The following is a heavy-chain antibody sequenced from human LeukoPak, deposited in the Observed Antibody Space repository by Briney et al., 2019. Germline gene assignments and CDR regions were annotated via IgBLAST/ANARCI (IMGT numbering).Heavy chain of an antibody. Sequence: GGSLRLSCAASGFTSRSYEMNWVRQAPGNGRESISYISSSDSTSSYADSVKDRFTISRDNAKNSLYLQMNSLRADDTAVYYCARGFGPTYWGQGTLVTVSS. CDR2: ISSSDSTS. J-gene: IGHJ4*02. V-gene: IGHV3-48*03. D-gene: IGHD3-16*01. CDR3: ARGFGPTY. CDR1: GFTSRSYE.